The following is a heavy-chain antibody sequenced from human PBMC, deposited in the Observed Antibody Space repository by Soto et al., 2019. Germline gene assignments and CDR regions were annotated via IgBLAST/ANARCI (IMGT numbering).Heavy chain of an antibody. CDR2: ISYDGSNK. V-gene: IGHV3-30*18. D-gene: IGHD6-13*01. J-gene: IGHJ4*02. Sequence: PVGFLRLSCAASGFTFSSYGMHWVRQAPGKGLEWVAVISYDGSNKYYADSVKGRFTISRDNSKNTLYMQMNSLRAEDTAVYYCAKDPEWYSSSWYDGFGDYWGQGT. CDR1: GFTFSSYG. CDR3: AKDPEWYSSSWYDGFGDY.